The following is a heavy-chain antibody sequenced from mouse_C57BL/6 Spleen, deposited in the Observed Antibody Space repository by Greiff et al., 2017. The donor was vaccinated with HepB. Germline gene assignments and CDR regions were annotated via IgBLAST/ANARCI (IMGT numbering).Heavy chain of an antibody. D-gene: IGHD2-4*01. J-gene: IGHJ4*01. CDR1: GFTFSSYT. Sequence: DVKLVESGGGLVKPGGSLKLSCAASGFTFSSYTMSWVRQTPEKRLEWVATISGGGGNTYYPDSVKGRFTISRNNAKNTLYLQMSSLRSEDTALYYCARQRYDYDLYAMDYWGQGTSVTVSS. V-gene: IGHV5-9*01. CDR3: ARQRYDYDLYAMDY. CDR2: ISGGGGNT.